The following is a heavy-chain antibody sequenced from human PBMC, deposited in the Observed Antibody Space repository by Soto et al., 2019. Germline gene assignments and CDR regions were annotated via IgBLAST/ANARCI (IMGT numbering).Heavy chain of an antibody. CDR2: ISTSGGRP. D-gene: IGHD6-13*01. Sequence: GGSLRLSCTASGITFSNYAMSWVRQAPRKGLEWVSSISTSGGRPYYADSVKGRFTISRDNSKNTLYLQMNSLRAEDTAVYYCAKEIVGIAAAIRARMDVWGQGTTVTVSS. J-gene: IGHJ6*02. V-gene: IGHV3-23*01. CDR3: AKEIVGIAAAIRARMDV. CDR1: GITFSNYA.